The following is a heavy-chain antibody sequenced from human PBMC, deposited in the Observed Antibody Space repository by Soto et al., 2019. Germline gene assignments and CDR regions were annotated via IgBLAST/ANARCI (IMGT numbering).Heavy chain of an antibody. CDR1: GGTFSSYT. Sequence: QVQLVQSGAEVKKPGSSVKVSCKASGGTFSSYTISWVRQAPGQGLEWMGMIIPILGIANYEQKFQGRVTITADKSTSTAYMELSSLRSEDTAVYYCAREGATMVRGDAFDIWGQGTMVTVSS. V-gene: IGHV1-69*08. CDR3: AREGATMVRGDAFDI. CDR2: IIPILGIA. J-gene: IGHJ3*02. D-gene: IGHD3-10*01.